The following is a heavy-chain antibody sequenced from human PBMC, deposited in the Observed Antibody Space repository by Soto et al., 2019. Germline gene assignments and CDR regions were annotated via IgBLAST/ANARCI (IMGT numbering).Heavy chain of an antibody. J-gene: IGHJ2*01. CDR2: IYYSGST. CDR1: GGSISSGGYY. V-gene: IGHV4-31*03. CDR3: ARKKRGGYCSGGSCYSAPSWYFDL. Sequence: QVQLQESGPGLVKPSQTLSLTCTVSGGSISSGGYYWSWIRQHPGKGLEWIGYIYYSGSTYYNPSLKSRVTIAVDTSKNQFSLKLSSVTAADTAVYYCARKKRGGYCSGGSCYSAPSWYFDLWGRGTLVTVSS. D-gene: IGHD2-15*01.